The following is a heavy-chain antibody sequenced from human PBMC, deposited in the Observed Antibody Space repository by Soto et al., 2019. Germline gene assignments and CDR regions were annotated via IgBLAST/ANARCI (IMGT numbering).Heavy chain of an antibody. V-gene: IGHV4-59*08. CDR3: ARHSLEAAAGTSGWFDP. CDR2: IYYSGST. D-gene: IGHD6-13*01. Sequence: SETLSLTCTVSGGSISSYYWSWIRQPPGKGLEWIGYIYYSGSTNYNPSLKSRVTISVDTSKNQFSLKLSSVTAADTAMYYCARHSLEAAAGTSGWFDPWGQGTLVTVSS. J-gene: IGHJ5*02. CDR1: GGSISSYY.